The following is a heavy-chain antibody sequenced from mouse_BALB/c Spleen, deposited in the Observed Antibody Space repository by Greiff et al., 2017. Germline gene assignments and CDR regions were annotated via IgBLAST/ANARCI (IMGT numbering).Heavy chain of an antibody. CDR1: GYSFTGYY. D-gene: IGHD2-3*01. J-gene: IGHJ3*01. CDR3: ARERDGPTGGFAY. Sequence: LVKTGASVKISCKASGYSFTGYYMHWVKQSHGKSLEWIGYISCYNGATSYNQKFKGKATFTVDTSSSTAYMQFNSLTSEDSAVYYCARERDGPTGGFAYWGQGTLVTVSA. CDR2: ISCYNGAT. V-gene: IGHV1S34*01.